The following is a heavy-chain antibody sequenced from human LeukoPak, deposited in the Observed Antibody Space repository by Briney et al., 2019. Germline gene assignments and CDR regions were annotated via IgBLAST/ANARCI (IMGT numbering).Heavy chain of an antibody. CDR2: INPHSGGT. CDR1: GYTFTGYY. V-gene: IGHV1-2*02. D-gene: IGHD6-19*01. Sequence: ASVKVSCKPSGYTFTGYYIQWVRQAPGQGLEWMGWINPHSGGTNYAPKFQGRVSMTRDTSISTAYMELSSLRSEDTAVYYCARGIAVAGTKAVAFDIWGQGTMVTVSS. J-gene: IGHJ3*02. CDR3: ARGIAVAGTKAVAFDI.